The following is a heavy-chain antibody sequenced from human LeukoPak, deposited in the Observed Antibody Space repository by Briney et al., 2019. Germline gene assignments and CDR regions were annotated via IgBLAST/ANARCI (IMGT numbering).Heavy chain of an antibody. V-gene: IGHV4-59*01. CDR2: IYYSGST. CDR1: GGSISSYY. J-gene: IGHJ4*02. Sequence: SETLSLTCTVSGGSISSYYWSWIRQPPGKGLEWIGYIYYSGSTNYNPSLKSRVTISVDTSENQFSLKLSSVTAADTAVYYCARGDYGGNSFYFDYWGQGTLVTVSS. D-gene: IGHD4-23*01. CDR3: ARGDYGGNSFYFDY.